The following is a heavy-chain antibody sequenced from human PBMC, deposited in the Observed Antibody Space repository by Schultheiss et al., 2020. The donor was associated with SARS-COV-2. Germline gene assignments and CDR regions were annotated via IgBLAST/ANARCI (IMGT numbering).Heavy chain of an antibody. CDR3: ARERGVAADFDY. CDR2: IYHSGST. CDR1: GGSISSYY. Sequence: SETLSLTCTVSGGSISSYYWSWIRQPPGKGLEWIGSIYHSGSTYYNPSLKSRVTISVDTSKNQFSLKLSSVTAADTAVYYCARERGVAADFDYWGQGTLVTVSS. V-gene: IGHV4-59*12. J-gene: IGHJ4*02. D-gene: IGHD6-13*01.